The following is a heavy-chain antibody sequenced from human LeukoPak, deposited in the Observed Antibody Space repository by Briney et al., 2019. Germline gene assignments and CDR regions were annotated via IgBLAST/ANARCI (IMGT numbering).Heavy chain of an antibody. CDR2: IRYDGSNK. CDR3: ARDGLGYCSGGSCHWFDP. D-gene: IGHD2-15*01. J-gene: IGHJ5*02. V-gene: IGHV3-30*02. CDR1: GFTFSSYG. Sequence: GGSLRLSCAASGFTFSSYGMHWVRQAPGKGLEWVAFIRYDGSNKYYADSVKGRFTISRDNSKNTLYLQMNSLRAEDTAVYYCARDGLGYCSGGSCHWFDPWGQGALVTVSS.